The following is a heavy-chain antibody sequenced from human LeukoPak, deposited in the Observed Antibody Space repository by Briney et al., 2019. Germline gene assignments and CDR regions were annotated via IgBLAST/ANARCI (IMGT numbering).Heavy chain of an antibody. V-gene: IGHV4-39*01. CDR2: IYYPGST. D-gene: IGHD3-9*01. Sequence: SETLSLTCTVSGVSVSSTEFYWGWIRQPPGKGLQWIGNIYYPGSTYYNPSLNSRVAMSVDTSQNQFPLKMASVTAADTAVYYCARLSKGRYFDYIFDNWGQGTLVTVSS. CDR1: GVSVSSTEFY. J-gene: IGHJ4*02. CDR3: ARLSKGRYFDYIFDN.